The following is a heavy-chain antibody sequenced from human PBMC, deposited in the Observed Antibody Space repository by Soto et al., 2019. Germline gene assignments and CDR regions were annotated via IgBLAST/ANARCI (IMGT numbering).Heavy chain of an antibody. CDR3: ARDPAPTYCSGGSCYSFWYFDL. D-gene: IGHD2-15*01. V-gene: IGHV1-46*01. J-gene: IGHJ2*01. CDR1: GYTFTSYY. CDR2: INPSGGST. Sequence: QVQLVQSGAEVKKPGASVKVSCKASGYTFTSYYMHWVRQAPGQGLEWMGIINPSGGSTSYAQKFQXXXTMTRDTSTSXXYXEXXSLRSEDTAVYYCARDPAPTYCSGGSCYSFWYFDLWGRGTLVTVSS.